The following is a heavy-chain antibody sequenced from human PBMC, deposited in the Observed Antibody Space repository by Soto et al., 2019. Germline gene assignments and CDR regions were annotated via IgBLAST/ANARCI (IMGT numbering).Heavy chain of an antibody. V-gene: IGHV4-34*01. CDR1: GGSFSGYY. J-gene: IGHJ4*02. CDR3: ARTLPTTVVTQFDY. D-gene: IGHD4-17*01. CDR2: INHSGST. Sequence: SETLSLTCAVYGGSFSGYYWSWIRQPPGKGLEWIGEINHSGSTNYNPSLKSRVTISVDTSKNQFSLKLSSVTAADTAVYYCARTLPTTVVTQFDYWGQGTLVTVSS.